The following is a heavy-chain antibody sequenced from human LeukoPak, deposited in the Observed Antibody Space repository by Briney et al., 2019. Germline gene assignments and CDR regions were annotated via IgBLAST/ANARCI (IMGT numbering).Heavy chain of an antibody. Sequence: GGSLRLSCAASGFTVSDYEMNWVRQAPGKGLEWVSYVSRSASTIYYADSVKGRFTISRDNAKNSLYPQMNSLRAEDTAVYYCTRDSLNCPFDYWGQGTLVTVSS. CDR1: GFTVSDYE. CDR2: VSRSASTI. D-gene: IGHD1-20*01. V-gene: IGHV3-48*03. J-gene: IGHJ4*02. CDR3: TRDSLNCPFDY.